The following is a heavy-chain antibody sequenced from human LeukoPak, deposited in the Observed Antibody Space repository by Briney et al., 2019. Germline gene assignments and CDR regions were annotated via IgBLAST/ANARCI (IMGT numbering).Heavy chain of an antibody. V-gene: IGHV1-2*02. CDR1: GYRFISNY. CDR3: AREGSYCVGGDCYSFDF. J-gene: IGHJ4*02. CDR2: MHPGNGNT. D-gene: IGHD2-21*02. Sequence: ASVKVSCKASGYRFISNYIQWVRQAAGLGPEWIGWMHPGNGNTRYAEKFQGRVTMTRDTSINTAYMDLSSLRSDDTAVYYCAREGSYCVGGDCYSFDFWGQGTLITVSS.